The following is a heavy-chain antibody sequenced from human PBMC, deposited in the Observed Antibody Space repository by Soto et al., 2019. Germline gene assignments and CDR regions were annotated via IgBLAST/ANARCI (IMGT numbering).Heavy chain of an antibody. CDR2: IFHLGNT. CDR3: AKVSVAGTYRFDS. CDR1: GVSITSTNW. D-gene: IGHD6-19*01. V-gene: IGHV4-4*02. Sequence: SETLSLTCDVSGVSITSTNWWSWVRQPPGRGLEWIGEIFHLGNTNYNPSLKSRVTLSIDKSKNQFSLKVSSVTAADTAVYYCAKVSVAGTYRFDSWGRGTLVTVSS. J-gene: IGHJ4*02.